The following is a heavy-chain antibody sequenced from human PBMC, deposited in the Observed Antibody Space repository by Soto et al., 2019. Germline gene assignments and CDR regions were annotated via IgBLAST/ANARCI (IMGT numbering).Heavy chain of an antibody. Sequence: SETLSLTCAVYGGSFSDYYWSWIRQPPGKGLEWIGAIKHSGGYNYNPSLKSRVTISVDTSKNQFSLKLSSVTAADTAVYYCATSIQAWTPFDYWGQGTLVTVSS. CDR1: GGSFSDYY. CDR2: IKHSGGY. J-gene: IGHJ4*02. V-gene: IGHV4-34*01. CDR3: ATSIQAWTPFDY. D-gene: IGHD5-18*01.